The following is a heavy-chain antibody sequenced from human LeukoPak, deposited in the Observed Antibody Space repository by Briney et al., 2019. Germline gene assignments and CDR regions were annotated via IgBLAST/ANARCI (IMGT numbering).Heavy chain of an antibody. CDR1: GFTFSRYG. CDR2: ISGSGGST. J-gene: IGHJ3*02. V-gene: IGHV3-23*01. Sequence: GGSLRLSCAASGFTFSRYGMSWVRQAPGKGLEWVSVISGSGGSTYYADSVKGRFTISRDNSKNTLYLQINSLRAEDTAVYYCAKDSTYCSGGSCYLPDTLYIWGLGTMVTVSS. CDR3: AKDSTYCSGGSCYLPDTLYI. D-gene: IGHD2-15*01.